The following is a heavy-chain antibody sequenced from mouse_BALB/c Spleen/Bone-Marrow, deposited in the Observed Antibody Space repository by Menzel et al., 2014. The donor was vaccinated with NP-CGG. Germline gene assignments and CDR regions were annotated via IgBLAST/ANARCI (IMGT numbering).Heavy chain of an antibody. V-gene: IGHV1S81*02. D-gene: IGHD2-13*01. CDR3: TREGDSPFAY. Sequence: QVQLQQSGAELVKPGASVKLSRKASGYTFTSYYMYWVKQRPGQGLEWIGEINPSNGGTNFNEKLKSKATLTVDKSSSTAYMQLSSLTSEDSAVYYCTREGDSPFAYWGQGTLVTVSA. J-gene: IGHJ3*01. CDR1: GYTFTSYY. CDR2: INPSNGGT.